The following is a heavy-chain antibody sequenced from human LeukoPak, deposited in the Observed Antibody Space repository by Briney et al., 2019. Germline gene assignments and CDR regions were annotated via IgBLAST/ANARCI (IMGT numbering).Heavy chain of an antibody. CDR3: AKDQDRYGSGSWPFDH. D-gene: IGHD3-10*01. Sequence: GGSLRLSCAASGFTFSSYAMSWVRQAPGKGLEWVSAISGSGGSTYYADSVKGRFTISRDNSKNTLYLQMNSLRAEDTAVYYRAKDQDRYGSGSWPFDHWGQGTLVTVSS. J-gene: IGHJ4*02. CDR2: ISGSGGST. V-gene: IGHV3-23*01. CDR1: GFTFSSYA.